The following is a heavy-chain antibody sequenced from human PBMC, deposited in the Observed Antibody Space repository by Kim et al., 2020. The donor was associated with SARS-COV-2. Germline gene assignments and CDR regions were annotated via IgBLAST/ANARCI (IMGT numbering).Heavy chain of an antibody. Sequence: GGSLRLSCAASGFTFSGYAIHWVRQAPGKGLEWVAVISYDGSNKYYADSVKGRFTISRDNSKNTLYLQMNSLRAEDTAVYYCAKGGGSYYAPLDYWGQGTLVTVSS. CDR1: GFTFSGYA. J-gene: IGHJ4*02. D-gene: IGHD1-26*01. V-gene: IGHV3-30*18. CDR3: AKGGGSYYAPLDY. CDR2: ISYDGSNK.